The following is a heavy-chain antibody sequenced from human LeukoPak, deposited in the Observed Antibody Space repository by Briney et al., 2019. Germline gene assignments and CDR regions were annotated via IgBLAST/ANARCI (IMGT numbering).Heavy chain of an antibody. Sequence: SETLSLTCAVYGGSFSGYYWSWIRQPPGKGLEWIGEINHSGSTNYNPSLKRRVTISVDTSKNQFSLKLSSVTAADTAVYYCARGRYSSKLGPGKKYNLFDPWGQGTLVTVSS. D-gene: IGHD6-13*01. V-gene: IGHV4-34*01. CDR2: INHSGST. CDR1: GGSFSGYY. J-gene: IGHJ5*02. CDR3: ARGRYSSKLGPGKKYNLFDP.